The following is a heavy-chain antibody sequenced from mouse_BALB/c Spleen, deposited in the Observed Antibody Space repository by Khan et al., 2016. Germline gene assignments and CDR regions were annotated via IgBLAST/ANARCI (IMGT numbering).Heavy chain of an antibody. CDR1: GYAFSSYW. J-gene: IGHJ2*01. D-gene: IGHD4-1*01. Sequence: QVQLQQSGAELVRPGSSVKISCKASGYAFSSYWMNWVKQRPGQGLEWIGQIYPGDGDTNYNGKFKGKATLTADKSSRTAYMQRSSLTSEDSAVYFCARGVGPDYWGQGTTLTVSS. V-gene: IGHV1-80*01. CDR2: IYPGDGDT. CDR3: ARGVGPDY.